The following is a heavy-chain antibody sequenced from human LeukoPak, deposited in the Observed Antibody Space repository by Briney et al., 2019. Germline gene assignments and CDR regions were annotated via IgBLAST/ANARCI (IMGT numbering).Heavy chain of an antibody. D-gene: IGHD6-6*01. CDR1: GYTFTSYG. CDR3: ARGSSFDFDY. Sequence: SVKVSCKASGYTFTSYGISWVRQAPGQGLEWMGGIIPIFGTANYAQKFQGRVTITTDESTSTAYMELSSLRSEDTAVYYCARGSSFDFDYWGQGTLVTVSS. J-gene: IGHJ4*02. CDR2: IIPIFGTA. V-gene: IGHV1-69*05.